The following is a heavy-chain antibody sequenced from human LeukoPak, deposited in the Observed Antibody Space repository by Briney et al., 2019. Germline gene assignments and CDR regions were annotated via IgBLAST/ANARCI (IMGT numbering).Heavy chain of an antibody. CDR3: AKDRDKGNYYFDY. Sequence: GGSVRLSCAASGFTFSSYGMHWVRQAPGKGLEWVAFIRYDGSDKDYVDSVKGRFTISRDNSKNTLYLQMNSLRAEDTAVYYCAKDRDKGNYYFDYWGEGDLVTVSS. V-gene: IGHV3-30*02. CDR1: GFTFSSYG. D-gene: IGHD1-7*01. CDR2: IRYDGSDK. J-gene: IGHJ4*02.